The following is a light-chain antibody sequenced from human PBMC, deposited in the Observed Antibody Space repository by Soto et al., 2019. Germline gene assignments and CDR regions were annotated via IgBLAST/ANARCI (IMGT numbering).Light chain of an antibody. CDR2: GVS. CDR3: QQYNSYPRT. V-gene: IGKV1-5*03. Sequence: DIQMTQSPSTLSASVGDRVTVTCRASQGINTWLAWFQQKPGKAPKLLIHGVSSLDSGVPSRFSGSGSGTEFTLTISSLQPDDFATYYCQQYNSYPRTFGQGTKV. CDR1: QGINTW. J-gene: IGKJ1*01.